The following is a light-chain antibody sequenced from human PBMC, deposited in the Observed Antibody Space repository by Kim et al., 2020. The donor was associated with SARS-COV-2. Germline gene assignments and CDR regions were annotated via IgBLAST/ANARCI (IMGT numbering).Light chain of an antibody. CDR3: QQYETSPYT. Sequence: LSPGERDTVSCRASQSVRNNYLALYQQKPGQAPRLLIYGAYNRATGFPDRFSGSGSGTDFTLTISRLEAEDFAVYYCQQYETSPYTFGQGTKLEI. CDR1: QSVRNNY. CDR2: GAY. V-gene: IGKV3-20*01. J-gene: IGKJ2*01.